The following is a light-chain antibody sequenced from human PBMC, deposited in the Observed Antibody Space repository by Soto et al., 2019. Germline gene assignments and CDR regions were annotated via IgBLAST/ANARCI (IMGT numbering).Light chain of an antibody. J-gene: IGKJ1*01. CDR1: QSISSW. V-gene: IGKV1-5*03. Sequence: DIQMTQSPSTLSASVGDRVTITCRASQSISSWLAWYQQKPGKAPKLLIYKASSLESGVPSRISGSGSGTDFTLTISSLQADDFATYYCQQYNSYCTFGRGTKVEIK. CDR2: KAS. CDR3: QQYNSYCT.